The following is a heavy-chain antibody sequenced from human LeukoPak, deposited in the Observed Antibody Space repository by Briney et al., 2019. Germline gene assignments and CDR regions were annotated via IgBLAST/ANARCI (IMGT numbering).Heavy chain of an antibody. CDR2: IYQSGTT. J-gene: IGHJ5*02. CDR3: ARVPINWFDP. V-gene: IGHV4-38-2*02. CDR1: GYSISIGYY. Sequence: RSSETLSLTCTVSGYSISIGYYWGWLRQPPGKGLEWIGSIYQSGTTYYIPSRNSRVTISVDTYKNHFPLKLSSVTAADTAVYYCARVPINWFDPWGQGTLVTVSS.